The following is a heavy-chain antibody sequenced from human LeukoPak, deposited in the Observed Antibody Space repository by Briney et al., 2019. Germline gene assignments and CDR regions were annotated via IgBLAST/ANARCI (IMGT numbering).Heavy chain of an antibody. CDR1: GFTFSSYS. J-gene: IGHJ4*02. CDR3: ARWGQTSGYYYVDN. V-gene: IGHV3-21*06. Sequence: GGSLRLSRAASGFTFSSYSMNWVRQAPGKGREWVSSISSSSSYIYYADSVKGRFTISRDNARNSLSLQMNSLGVEDTAVYFCARWGQTSGYYYVDNWGQGTLVTVSS. CDR2: ISSSSSYI. D-gene: IGHD5-12*01.